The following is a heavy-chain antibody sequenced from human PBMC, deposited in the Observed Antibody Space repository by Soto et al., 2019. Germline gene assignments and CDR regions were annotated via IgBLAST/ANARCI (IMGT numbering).Heavy chain of an antibody. D-gene: IGHD1-26*01. CDR2: INHSGST. CDR3: ARGHEVKWSKGAFDI. CDR1: GGCFSGYY. J-gene: IGHJ3*02. Sequence: PSETLSLTCAVYGGCFSGYYWSWIRQPPGKGLEWIGEINHSGSTNYNPSLKSRVTISVDTSKNQFSLKLSSVTAADTAVYYCARGHEVKWSKGAFDIWGQGTMVTVSS. V-gene: IGHV4-34*01.